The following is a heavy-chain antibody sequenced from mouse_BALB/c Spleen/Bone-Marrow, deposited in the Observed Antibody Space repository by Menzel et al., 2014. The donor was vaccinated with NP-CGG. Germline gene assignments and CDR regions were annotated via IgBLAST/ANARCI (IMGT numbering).Heavy chain of an antibody. D-gene: IGHD1-1*01. CDR1: GFTFSDYY. V-gene: IGHV5-4*02. CDR2: ISDGGSYT. J-gene: IGHJ3*01. CDR3: VLRWFAY. Sequence: EVKLVDSGGGLVKPGGSLKLSCAASGFTFSDYYMYWVRQTPEKRLEWVATISDGGSYTYYPDSVKGRFTISRDNAKNNLYLQMSSLKSEDTAMYYCVLRWFAYWGQGTLVTVSA.